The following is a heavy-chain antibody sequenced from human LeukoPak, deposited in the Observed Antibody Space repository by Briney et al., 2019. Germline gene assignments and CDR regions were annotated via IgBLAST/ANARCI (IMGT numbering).Heavy chain of an antibody. V-gene: IGHV3-30*02. CDR3: AKEKRRTGYFDY. CDR2: IRYDGSNK. Sequence: PGGSLRLSCAASGFTFSSYGMHWLRQAPGKGLEWVAFIRYDGSNKYYADSVKGRFTISRDNSKNTLYLQMNSLRAEDTAVYYCAKEKRRTGYFDYWGQGTLVTVSS. CDR1: GFTFSSYG. J-gene: IGHJ4*02. D-gene: IGHD1-14*01.